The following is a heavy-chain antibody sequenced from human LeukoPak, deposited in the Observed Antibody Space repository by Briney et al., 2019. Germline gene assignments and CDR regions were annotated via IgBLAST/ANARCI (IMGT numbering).Heavy chain of an antibody. Sequence: HSGGSLRLSCEASGFIFSNYGMHWIRQAPGKGLESVAVIWYDASKEYYQNSVEGRFTISRDDSKNTLYLQMNSLRPEDTAMYYCARDFEFTTEDTFASPDYWGQGTLVTVSS. J-gene: IGHJ4*02. CDR1: GFIFSNYG. V-gene: IGHV3-33*01. CDR2: IWYDASKE. CDR3: ARDFEFTTEDTFASPDY. D-gene: IGHD5-18*01.